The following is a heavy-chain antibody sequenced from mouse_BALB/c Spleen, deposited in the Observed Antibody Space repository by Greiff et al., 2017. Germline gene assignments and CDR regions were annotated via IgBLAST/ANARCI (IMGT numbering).Heavy chain of an antibody. CDR1: GYTFTDYN. Sequence: EVQRVESGPELVKPGASVKISCKASGYTFTDYNMHWVKQSHGKSLEWIGYIYPYNGGTGYNQKFKSKATLTVDNSSSTAYMELRSLTSEDSAVYYCARTTRGNYAMDYWGQGTSVTVSS. J-gene: IGHJ4*01. CDR3: ARTTRGNYAMDY. CDR2: IYPYNGGT. D-gene: IGHD3-3*01. V-gene: IGHV1S29*02.